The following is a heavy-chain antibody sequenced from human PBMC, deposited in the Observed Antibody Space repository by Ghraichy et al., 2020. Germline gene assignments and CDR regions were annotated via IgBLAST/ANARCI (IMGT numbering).Heavy chain of an antibody. CDR2: INHSGST. CDR3: ARHKGRITMVRDWYFDL. V-gene: IGHV4-34*01. D-gene: IGHD3-10*01. J-gene: IGHJ2*01. CDR1: GGSFSGYY. Sequence: SETLSLTCAVYGGSFSGYYWSWIRQPPGKGLEWIGEINHSGSTNYNPSLKSRVTISVDTSKNQFSLKLSSVTAADTAVYYCARHKGRITMVRDWYFDLWGRGTLVTVSS.